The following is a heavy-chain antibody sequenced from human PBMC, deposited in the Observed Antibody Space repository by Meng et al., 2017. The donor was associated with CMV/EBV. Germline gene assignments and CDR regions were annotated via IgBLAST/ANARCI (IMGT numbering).Heavy chain of an antibody. Sequence: LKISCAASGFTFSSYSMNWVRQAPGKGLEWVSSISGSGVSTNYADSVKGRFTVSRDNSKNTLYLQTNSLRAEDTAVYYCAKGRGDSDYDFEYWGRGTLVTVSS. J-gene: IGHJ4*02. CDR3: AKGRGDSDYDFEY. CDR2: ISGSGVST. D-gene: IGHD5-12*01. CDR1: GFTFSSYS. V-gene: IGHV3-23*01.